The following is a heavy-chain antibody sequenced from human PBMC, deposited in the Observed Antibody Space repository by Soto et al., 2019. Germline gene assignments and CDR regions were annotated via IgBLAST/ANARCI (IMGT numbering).Heavy chain of an antibody. CDR3: ARDFTTRSYGGEV. CDR1: GYTFTGAY. Sequence: ASVNVSCKASGYTFTGAYIHWVRQAPGQGLEWMGCINPNSGGTEFAQKFQGRVTVTRDTSITTVYMEMNRLRSDDTGVYYCARDFTTRSYGGEVWGHGTAVIVS. D-gene: IGHD5-18*01. J-gene: IGHJ6*02. CDR2: INPNSGGT. V-gene: IGHV1-2*02.